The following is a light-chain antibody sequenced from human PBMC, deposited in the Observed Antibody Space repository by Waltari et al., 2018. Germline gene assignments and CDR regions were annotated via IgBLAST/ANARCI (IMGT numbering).Light chain of an antibody. CDR3: SSYAGSSKGV. CDR2: AVS. J-gene: IGLJ2*01. V-gene: IGLV2-23*02. Sequence: QSALTQPASVSGSPAQSITISCTGTSSDVGNYKRVSWYQQHPGKAPKLMIYAVSKRPSGVSDLFSGSNAGDMDSLTISGLQPEDEAEYFCSSYAGSSKGVFGGGTKVTGL. CDR1: SSDVGNYKR.